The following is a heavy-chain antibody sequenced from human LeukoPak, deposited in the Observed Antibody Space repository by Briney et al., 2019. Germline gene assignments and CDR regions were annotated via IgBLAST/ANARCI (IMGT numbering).Heavy chain of an antibody. CDR3: ARLRRYCSGGSCRTYYFDY. Sequence: SQTLSITCAVYGGSFSGYYWSGIRQPPGKGLEWIGEINHSGSTNYNPSLKSRGTISVDTSKNQFSLKLSSVPAADTAVYYCARLRRYCSGGSCRTYYFDYWGQGTLVTVSS. CDR2: INHSGST. J-gene: IGHJ4*02. D-gene: IGHD2-15*01. V-gene: IGHV4-34*01. CDR1: GGSFSGYY.